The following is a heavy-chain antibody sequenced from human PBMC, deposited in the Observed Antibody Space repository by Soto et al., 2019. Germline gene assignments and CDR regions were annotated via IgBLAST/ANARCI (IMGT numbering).Heavy chain of an antibody. CDR1: GFTFSSYL. CDR3: ATLWTVMVLKTYWYFDL. J-gene: IGHJ2*01. V-gene: IGHV1-24*01. CDR2: FDPEDGET. Sequence: GGSLRLSCAASGFTFSSYLMSWVRQAPGKGLEWMGGFDPEDGETIYAQKFQGRVTMTEDTSTDTAYMELSSLRSEDTAVYYCATLWTVMVLKTYWYFDLWGRGTLVTVSS. D-gene: IGHD4-17*01.